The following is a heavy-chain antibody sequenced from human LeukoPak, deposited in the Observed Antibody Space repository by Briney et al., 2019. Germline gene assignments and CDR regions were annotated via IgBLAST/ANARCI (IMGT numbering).Heavy chain of an antibody. J-gene: IGHJ5*02. D-gene: IGHD3-22*01. CDR3: ARERYYDSSGSLNSFDP. CDR1: GGSISSYY. Sequence: SETLSLTCTVSGGSISSYYWSWIRQPPGKGLEWIGYISCSGRTNYNPSLKSRVTISVDTSKNQFSLKLRSVTAADTAVYYCARERYYDSSGSLNSFDPWGQGTLVTVSA. CDR2: ISCSGRT. V-gene: IGHV4-59*01.